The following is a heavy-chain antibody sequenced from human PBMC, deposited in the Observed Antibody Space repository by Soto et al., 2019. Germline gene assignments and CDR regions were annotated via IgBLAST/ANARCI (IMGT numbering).Heavy chain of an antibody. CDR1: GFSLSHYG. D-gene: IGHD4-17*01. J-gene: IGHJ3*02. CDR2: IWNDGKKK. V-gene: IGHV3-33*01. Sequence: QVQLEESGGGVVQPGRSLRLSCAASGFSLSHYGMHWVRQAPGKGLEWVSVIWNDGKKKYFGDSVEGRFTISREDSKNTLYLQMSNLRVDDTAVYYCARSNSGDYSGHDAFDIWGQGTMVTVSS. CDR3: ARSNSGDYSGHDAFDI.